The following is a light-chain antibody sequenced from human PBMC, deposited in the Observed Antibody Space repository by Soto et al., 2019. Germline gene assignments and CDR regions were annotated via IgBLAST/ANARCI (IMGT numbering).Light chain of an antibody. J-gene: IGLJ1*01. CDR3: CSFTAFSTYV. CDR2: EVR. Sequence: QSVLTQPASVSGSPGQSITISCTGTRTDVGDYNYVSWYQQHPGKAPKLMISEVRDRPSGVSNRFSGSKSGYTASLTISGLQAEDEADYYCCSFTAFSTYVFGTGTKLTVL. CDR1: RTDVGDYNY. V-gene: IGLV2-14*01.